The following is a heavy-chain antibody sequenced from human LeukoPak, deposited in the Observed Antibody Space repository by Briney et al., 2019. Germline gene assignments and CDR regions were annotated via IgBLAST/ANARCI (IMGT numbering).Heavy chain of an antibody. CDR1: GLTFSSYA. CDR2: ISSSSSYI. D-gene: IGHD6-13*01. V-gene: IGHV3-21*01. Sequence: GGSLRLSCAASGLTFSSYAMSWVRQAPGKGLEWVSSISSSSSYIYYADSVKGRFTISRDNAKNSLYLQMNSLRAEDTAVYYCARGGSSWSFAFDIWGQGTMVTVSS. J-gene: IGHJ3*02. CDR3: ARGGSSWSFAFDI.